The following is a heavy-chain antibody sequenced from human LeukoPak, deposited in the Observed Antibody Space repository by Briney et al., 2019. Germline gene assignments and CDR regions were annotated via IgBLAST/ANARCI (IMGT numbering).Heavy chain of an antibody. Sequence: GGSLRLSCAASGFTFSSYAMSWVRQAPGKGLEWVANIKQDGSEKYYVDSVKGRFTISRDNAKNSLYLQMNSLRAEDTAVYYCARVFNYWGQGTLVTVSS. CDR3: ARVFNY. D-gene: IGHD2-21*01. J-gene: IGHJ4*02. CDR1: GFTFSSYA. V-gene: IGHV3-7*01. CDR2: IKQDGSEK.